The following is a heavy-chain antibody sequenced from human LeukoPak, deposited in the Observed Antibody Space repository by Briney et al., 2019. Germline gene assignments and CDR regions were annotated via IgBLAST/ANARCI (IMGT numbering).Heavy chain of an antibody. CDR3: ARDSLGSSWNGVDV. CDR2: VFYTGSA. V-gene: IGHV4-59*01. CDR1: GGSISSYY. D-gene: IGHD6-13*01. Sequence: SETLSLTCTVSGGSISSYYWSWIRQPPGEGLEWIGYVFYTGSANYNPSLKSRVIISVDTSNNQLSLRVNSVTAADTAVYYCARDSLGSSWNGVDVWGQGTTVTVSS. J-gene: IGHJ6*02.